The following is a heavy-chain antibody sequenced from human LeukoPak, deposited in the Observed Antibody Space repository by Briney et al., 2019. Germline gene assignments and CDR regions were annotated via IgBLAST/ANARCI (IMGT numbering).Heavy chain of an antibody. Sequence: PGGSLRLSCAASGFTFSDYYMSCIRQAPGKGLEWVSYISSTSSDINYADSVKSPFTISRDNAKNSLFLQMHSLRAEDTAVYYCARVSQWLVPSWGQGTLVTVSS. J-gene: IGHJ5*02. CDR3: ARVSQWLVPS. D-gene: IGHD6-19*01. V-gene: IGHV3-11*05. CDR2: ISSTSSDI. CDR1: GFTFSDYY.